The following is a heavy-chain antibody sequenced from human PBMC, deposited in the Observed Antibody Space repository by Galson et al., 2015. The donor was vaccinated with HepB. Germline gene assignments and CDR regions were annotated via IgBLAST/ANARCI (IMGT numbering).Heavy chain of an antibody. J-gene: IGHJ4*02. CDR1: GLTFSTCS. D-gene: IGHD6-19*01. CDR3: ARERWLDY. CDR2: INGGGQDT. Sequence: SLRLSCAASGLTFSTCSIIWIRQAPGKGLEWVSTINGGGQDTYYADSVKGRFTISRDNSKNTLYLQVHSLRAEDTAVYYCARERWLDYWGQGTLVTVSS. V-gene: IGHV3-23*01.